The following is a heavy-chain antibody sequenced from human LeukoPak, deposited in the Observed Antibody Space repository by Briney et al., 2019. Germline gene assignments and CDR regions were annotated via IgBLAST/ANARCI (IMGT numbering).Heavy chain of an antibody. D-gene: IGHD4-23*01. CDR1: GFTFSSYA. V-gene: IGHV3-53*01. CDR2: IYSGGST. Sequence: GGSLRLSCAASGFTFSSYAMSWVRQAPGKGLEWVSVIYSGGSTYYADSVEGRFTISRDNSKNTLYLQMNSLRAEDTAVYYCARSVRWYADYWGQGTLVTVSS. CDR3: ARSVRWYADY. J-gene: IGHJ4*02.